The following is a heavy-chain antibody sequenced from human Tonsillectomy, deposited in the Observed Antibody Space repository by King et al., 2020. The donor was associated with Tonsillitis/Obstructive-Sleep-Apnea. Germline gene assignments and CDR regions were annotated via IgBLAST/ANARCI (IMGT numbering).Heavy chain of an antibody. CDR3: ARDFGSVWYFGEDFYYYMDV. V-gene: IGHV3-9*01. D-gene: IGHD6-19*01. CDR1: GFTFDDYA. CDR2: IDCSSGRI. J-gene: IGHJ6*03. Sequence: EVQLVESGGGLVQPGRSLRLSCAASGFTFDDYAMHWVRQAPGKGLEWVSNIDCSSGRIAYADSVKGRFTISRDNAKNSLYLRMNSLRPEDTAFYYCARDFGSVWYFGEDFYYYMDVWGKGTTVTVSS.